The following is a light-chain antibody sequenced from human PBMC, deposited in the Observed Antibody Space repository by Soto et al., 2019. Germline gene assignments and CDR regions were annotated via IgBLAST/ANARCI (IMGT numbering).Light chain of an antibody. CDR3: SSYTISSTYV. J-gene: IGLJ1*01. CDR2: DVS. Sequence: QSALTQPASVSGSPGQSIAISCTGTSSDVGGYNYVSWYQRHPGKAPKLLINDVSNRPSGVSSRFSGSKSGNTASLTISGLQAEDEADYYCSSYTISSTYVFGTGTKVTVL. V-gene: IGLV2-14*01. CDR1: SSDVGGYNY.